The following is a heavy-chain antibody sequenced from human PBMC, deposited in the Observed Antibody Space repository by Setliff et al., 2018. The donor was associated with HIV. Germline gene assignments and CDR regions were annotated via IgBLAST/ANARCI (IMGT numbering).Heavy chain of an antibody. CDR3: ARIVRPSYYYYYYMDV. D-gene: IGHD3-10*02. CDR2: INPNSGGT. Sequence: GASVKVSCKASGYTFTGYYMHWVRQAPGQGLEWMGWINPNSGGTNYAQKFQGRVTITADESTSTAYMELSSLRSEDTAVYYCARIVRPSYYYYYYMDVWGKGTTVTVSS. V-gene: IGHV1-2*02. CDR1: GYTFTGYY. J-gene: IGHJ6*03.